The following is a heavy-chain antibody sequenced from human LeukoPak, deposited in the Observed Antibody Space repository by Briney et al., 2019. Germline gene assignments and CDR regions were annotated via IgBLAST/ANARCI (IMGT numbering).Heavy chain of an antibody. CDR1: GYTFTRYD. CDR2: MNPNSGNT. CDR3: ATATGGLELLNY. V-gene: IGHV1-8*03. Sequence: ASVKVSCKASGYTFTRYDITWVRQATGQGLEWMGWMNPNSGNTGYAQKFQGRVTITRNTSISTAYMELSSLRSEDTAVYYCATATGGLELLNYWGQGTLVTVSS. J-gene: IGHJ4*02. D-gene: IGHD1-7*01.